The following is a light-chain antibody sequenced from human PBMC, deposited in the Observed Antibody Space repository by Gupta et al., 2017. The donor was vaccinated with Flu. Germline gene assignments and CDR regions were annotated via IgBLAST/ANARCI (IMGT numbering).Light chain of an antibody. Sequence: VTISCSGASSNIGSNAVNWYQQVPGTAPKLLIYGNNQRPSRVPDRFSGSKSGTSASLAISGLQSEDEADYYCAAWDDSLNGHYVFGTGTKVTAL. V-gene: IGLV1-44*01. CDR2: GNN. CDR1: SSNIGSNA. CDR3: AAWDDSLNGHYV. J-gene: IGLJ1*01.